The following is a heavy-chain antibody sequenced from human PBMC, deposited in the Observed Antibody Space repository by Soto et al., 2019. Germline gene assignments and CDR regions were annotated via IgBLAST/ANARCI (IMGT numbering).Heavy chain of an antibody. CDR3: AREPFHASYYDFWSGYFNENYYGMDV. CDR2: ISAYKGNT. CDR1: GYTFTSYG. Sequence: ASVKVSCKASGYTFTSYGISWVRQAPGQGLEGMGWISAYKGNTNYAQKLQGRVTMTTDTSTSTAYMELRSLRSDATAVYYCAREPFHASYYDFWSGYFNENYYGMDVWGQGTTVTVSS. D-gene: IGHD3-3*01. J-gene: IGHJ6*02. V-gene: IGHV1-18*04.